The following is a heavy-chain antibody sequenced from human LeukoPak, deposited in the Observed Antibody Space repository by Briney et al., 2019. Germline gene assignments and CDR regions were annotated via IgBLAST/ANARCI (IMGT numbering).Heavy chain of an antibody. D-gene: IGHD3-3*01. J-gene: IGHJ5*02. V-gene: IGHV4-61*02. CDR2: IYTSGST. Sequence: SETLSLTCTVSGGSISSGSYYWSWIRQPAGKGLEWIGRIYTSGSTNYNPSLKSRVTISVDTSKNQFSLKLCSVTAADTAVYYCARGVDDFWSGYWNWFDPWGQGTLVTVSS. CDR3: ARGVDDFWSGYWNWFDP. CDR1: GGSISSGSYY.